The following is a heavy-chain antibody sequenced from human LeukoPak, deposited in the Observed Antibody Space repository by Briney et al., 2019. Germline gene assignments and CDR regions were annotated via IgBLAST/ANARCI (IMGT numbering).Heavy chain of an antibody. CDR1: GVTFSGYS. Sequence: PGGSLRLSCSTSGVTFSGYSMNWVRRAPGKGLEWLSYISASGGTTYYADSVKGRFTISRDNAKNSLYLQMSSLRAEDTAVYYCARKTIVVVTPTEYWGQGTLVTVSS. V-gene: IGHV3-48*04. CDR3: ARKTIVVVTPTEY. CDR2: ISASGGTT. J-gene: IGHJ4*02. D-gene: IGHD3-22*01.